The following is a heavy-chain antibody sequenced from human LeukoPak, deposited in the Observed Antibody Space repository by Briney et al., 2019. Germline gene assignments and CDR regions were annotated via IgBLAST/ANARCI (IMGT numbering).Heavy chain of an antibody. CDR2: ISYDGSNK. V-gene: IGHV3-30*03. D-gene: IGHD5-12*01. CDR1: GFTFSSYG. Sequence: GGSLRLSCAASGFTFSSYGMHWVHQAPGKGLEWVAVISYDGSNKYYADSVKGRFTISRDNSKNTLSLQMNSLRAEDTAVYYCARAPSYDCDFDYWGQGTLVTVSS. CDR3: ARAPSYDCDFDY. J-gene: IGHJ4*02.